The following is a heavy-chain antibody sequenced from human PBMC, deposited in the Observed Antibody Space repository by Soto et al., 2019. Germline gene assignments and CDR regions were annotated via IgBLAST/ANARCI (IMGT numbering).Heavy chain of an antibody. CDR1: GVSLSGYY. CDR3: ARDYCGGDCYSSNDAFDI. V-gene: IGHV4-34*01. Sequence: FVTRSPTCGVDGVSLSGYYWCWIRPTPGKGLEWIGEIHHSGSTNYNPSLKSRVTISVDTSKNQFSLKLSSVTAADTAVYYCARDYCGGDCYSSNDAFDIWGQGTVVTCSS. J-gene: IGHJ3*02. CDR2: IHHSGST. D-gene: IGHD2-21*02.